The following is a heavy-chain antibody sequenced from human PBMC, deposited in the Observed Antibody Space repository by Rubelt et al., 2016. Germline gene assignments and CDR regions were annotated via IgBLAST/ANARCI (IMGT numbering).Heavy chain of an antibody. CDR1: GFTFSTYW. Sequence: VQLVESGGGLVQPGGSLRLSCAASGFTFSTYWMSWVRQAPGKGLEWVARIKHDGSEQYYVDSVKGRLTISRDNSKNSLYRQMNSLRAEDTAVYYCARGGQRVADYWGQGTQVMVSS. J-gene: IGHJ4*02. CDR2: IKHDGSEQ. V-gene: IGHV3-7*05. D-gene: IGHD6-6*01. CDR3: ARGGQRVADY.